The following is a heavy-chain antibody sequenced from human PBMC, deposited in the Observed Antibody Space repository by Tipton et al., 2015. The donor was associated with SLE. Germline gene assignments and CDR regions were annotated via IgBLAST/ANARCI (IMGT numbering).Heavy chain of an antibody. J-gene: IGHJ6*03. CDR2: IYSGGST. CDR3: TREYPVYYYFLDV. V-gene: IGHV3-66*01. D-gene: IGHD2-2*01. Sequence: SLRLSCAASGFTVSSNYMSWVRQAPGKGLEWVSVIYSGGSTYSADSVKGRFTISRDKSKNTLYLQMNSLTADDTAVYYCTREYPVYYYFLDVWGKGTTVTVS. CDR1: GFTVSSNY.